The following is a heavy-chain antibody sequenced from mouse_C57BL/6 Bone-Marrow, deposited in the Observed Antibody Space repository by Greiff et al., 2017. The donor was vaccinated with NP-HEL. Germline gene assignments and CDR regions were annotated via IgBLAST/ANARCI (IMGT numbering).Heavy chain of an antibody. V-gene: IGHV1-53*01. Sequence: QVQLKQPGTELVKPGASVKLSCKASGYTFTSYWMHWVKQRPGQGLEWIGNINPSNGGTNYNEKFKSKATLTVDKSSSTAYMQLSSLTSEDSAVNYCARWGDNWDEAWYSYWGQGALVTVSA. J-gene: IGHJ3*01. CDR2: INPSNGGT. D-gene: IGHD4-1*01. CDR1: GYTFTSYW. CDR3: ARWGDNWDEAWYSY.